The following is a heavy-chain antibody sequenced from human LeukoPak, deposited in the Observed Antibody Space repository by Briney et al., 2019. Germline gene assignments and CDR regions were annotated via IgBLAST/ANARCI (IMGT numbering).Heavy chain of an antibody. CDR3: ARDGRGGGVDY. J-gene: IGHJ4*02. CDR1: GGSISSYY. D-gene: IGHD3-16*01. V-gene: IGHV4-59*01. CDR2: IYYSGST. Sequence: SETLSLTCTVSGGSISSYYWSWIRQPPGKGLEWIGYIYYSGSTNYNPALKSRVTISVDTSKNQFSLKLSSVTAADTAEYYCARDGRGGGVDYWGQGTLVTVSS.